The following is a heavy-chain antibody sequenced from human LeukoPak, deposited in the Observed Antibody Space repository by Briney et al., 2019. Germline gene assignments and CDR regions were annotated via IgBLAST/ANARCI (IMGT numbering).Heavy chain of an antibody. CDR1: GQSLSELT. CDR2: FDPENDES. Sequence: GAVSVSCKVSGQSLSELTMHWVRQAPGKGVEWMGSFDPENDESMYSPKFRGTVTMTEHTSTDTAYMELSSLRSEDTAVYFCATEMTSVVPDYWGQGTLVTVSS. V-gene: IGHV1-24*01. J-gene: IGHJ4*02. CDR3: ATEMTSVVPDY. D-gene: IGHD4-11*01.